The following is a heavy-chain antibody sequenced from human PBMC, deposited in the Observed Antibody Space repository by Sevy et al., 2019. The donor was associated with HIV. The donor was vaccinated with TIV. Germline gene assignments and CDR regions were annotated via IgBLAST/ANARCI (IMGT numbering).Heavy chain of an antibody. V-gene: IGHV4-59*01. Sequence: SETLSLTCTVSGDSISSSYWSWIRQPPGKGLEWIGYIYYSGSTNYNPSLKSRVTISRDMSKNQFSLKLSSVTAADTAVYYCARGSQYYYYAMDVWGQGTTVTVSS. J-gene: IGHJ6*02. CDR1: GDSISSSY. CDR2: IYYSGST. CDR3: ARGSQYYYYAMDV.